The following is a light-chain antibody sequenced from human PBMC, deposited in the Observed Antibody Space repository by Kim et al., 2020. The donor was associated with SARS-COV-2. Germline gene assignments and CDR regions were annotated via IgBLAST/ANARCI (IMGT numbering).Light chain of an antibody. CDR1: QSVSSSY. CDR3: KNIGSSWN. V-gene: IGKV3-20*01. CDR2: GAS. Sequence: EIVLTQSPGTLSLSPGERATLSCRASQSVSSSYLAWYQQKPGQAPRLLIYGASSRATGIPDRFSGSGSGTDFTLTISRLEPEDFAVYYYKNIGSSWNFRQGTKVDI. J-gene: IGKJ2*01.